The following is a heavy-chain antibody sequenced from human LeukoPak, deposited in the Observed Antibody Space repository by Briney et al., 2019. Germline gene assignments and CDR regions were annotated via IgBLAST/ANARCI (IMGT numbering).Heavy chain of an antibody. D-gene: IGHD6-19*01. Sequence: PGRSLRLSCAASGFTFSSYGMHWVRQAPGKGLEWVAVISYDGSNKYYADSVKGRFTISRDNSKNTLYLQMNSLRAEETAVYYCARRRGYSSGWHYFDYWGQGTLVTVSS. CDR1: GFTFSSYG. V-gene: IGHV3-30*03. J-gene: IGHJ4*02. CDR3: ARRRGYSSGWHYFDY. CDR2: ISYDGSNK.